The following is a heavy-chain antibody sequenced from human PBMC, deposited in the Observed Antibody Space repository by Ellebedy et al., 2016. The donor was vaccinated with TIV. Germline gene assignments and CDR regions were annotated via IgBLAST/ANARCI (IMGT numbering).Heavy chain of an antibody. CDR2: LRSKANSYST. J-gene: IGHJ4*02. Sequence: GESLKISCAASGSTFSGSAMHWVRQASGKGLEWVGRLRSKANSYSTEYTASVNGRFTISRDDSKNTAYLQMNSLETEDTAVYYCAITYYYDSSGYTIDYWGQGTLVTVTS. CDR1: GSTFSGSA. CDR3: AITYYYDSSGYTIDY. D-gene: IGHD3-22*01. V-gene: IGHV3-73*01.